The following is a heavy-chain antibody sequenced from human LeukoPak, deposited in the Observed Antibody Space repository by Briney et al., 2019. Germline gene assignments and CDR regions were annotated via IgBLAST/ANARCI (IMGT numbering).Heavy chain of an antibody. CDR3: ASKYYYDSSGYYPT. Sequence: PSETLSLTCAGYVGSFSGYYWSWIRQPPGKGLEWIGEINHSGSTNYNPSLKSRVTISVDTSKNQFSLKLSSVTAADTAVYYCASKYYYDSSGYYPTWGQGTLVTVSS. J-gene: IGHJ5*02. CDR1: VGSFSGYY. CDR2: INHSGST. D-gene: IGHD3-22*01. V-gene: IGHV4-34*01.